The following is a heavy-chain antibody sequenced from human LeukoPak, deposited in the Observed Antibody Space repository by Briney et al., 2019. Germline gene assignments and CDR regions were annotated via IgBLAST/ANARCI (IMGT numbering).Heavy chain of an antibody. Sequence: GGSLRLSCAASGFTFSSYGMSWVRQAPGKGLEWVSAISGSGGSTYYADSVKGRFTISRDNPKNTLYLQMNSLRAEDTAVYYCAKVSRPISQDTIDYWGQGTLVTVSS. CDR3: AKVSRPISQDTIDY. V-gene: IGHV3-23*01. J-gene: IGHJ4*02. CDR2: ISGSGGST. CDR1: GFTFSSYG.